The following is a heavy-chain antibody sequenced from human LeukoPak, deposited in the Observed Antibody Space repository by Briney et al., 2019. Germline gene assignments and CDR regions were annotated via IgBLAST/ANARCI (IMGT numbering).Heavy chain of an antibody. CDR1: GFTFDDYA. Sequence: GRSLRLSCAASGFTFDDYAMHWVRQAPGKGLEWVSGISWNSGSIGYADSVKGRFTISRDNAKNSLYLQMNSLRAEDMALYYCAKGGYCSSTSCYTGAFDIWGQGTMVTVSS. CDR2: ISWNSGSI. V-gene: IGHV3-9*03. J-gene: IGHJ3*02. CDR3: AKGGYCSSTSCYTGAFDI. D-gene: IGHD2-2*02.